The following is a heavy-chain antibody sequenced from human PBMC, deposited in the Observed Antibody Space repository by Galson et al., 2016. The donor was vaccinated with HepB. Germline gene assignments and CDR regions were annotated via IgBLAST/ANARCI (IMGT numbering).Heavy chain of an antibody. J-gene: IGHJ4*02. CDR1: GFTFTNHW. V-gene: IGHV3-7*01. D-gene: IGHD6-19*01. Sequence: LRPSCAASGFTFTNHWMSRVRQAPRTALEWVARASQDGSEKYYADSVKGRLTISSDNTKKSLFLQINSQRAEDTAVYYCARTATRGWDLDHWAQGTLVIVSS. CDR3: ARTATRGWDLDH. CDR2: ASQDGSEK.